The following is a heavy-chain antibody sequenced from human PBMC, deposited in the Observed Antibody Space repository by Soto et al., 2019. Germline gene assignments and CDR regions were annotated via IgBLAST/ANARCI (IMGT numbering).Heavy chain of an antibody. Sequence: ASVKVSCQASGGTFSSYAISWVRQAPGQGLEWMGGIIPIFGTANYAQKFQGRVTITADESTSTAYMELSSLGSEDTAVYYCARDLVVVVAATPYPGNWFDPWGQGTLVTVSS. J-gene: IGHJ5*02. CDR3: ARDLVVVVAATPYPGNWFDP. D-gene: IGHD2-15*01. V-gene: IGHV1-69*13. CDR1: GGTFSSYA. CDR2: IIPIFGTA.